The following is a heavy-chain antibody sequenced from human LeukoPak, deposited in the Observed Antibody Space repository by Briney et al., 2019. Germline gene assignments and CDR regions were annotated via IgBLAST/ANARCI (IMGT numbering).Heavy chain of an antibody. CDR1: GYTFIAYY. Sequence: ASVKVSCKASGYTFIAYYMHWVRQAPEQGLEWMGWINPNSGGTNYAQKFQGRVAMTRDTSISTAYMELSRLKSDDTAVYYCARGTWSGLKIAAAGFDAFDIWGQGTMVTVSP. V-gene: IGHV1-2*02. D-gene: IGHD6-13*01. CDR2: INPNSGGT. J-gene: IGHJ3*02. CDR3: ARGTWSGLKIAAAGFDAFDI.